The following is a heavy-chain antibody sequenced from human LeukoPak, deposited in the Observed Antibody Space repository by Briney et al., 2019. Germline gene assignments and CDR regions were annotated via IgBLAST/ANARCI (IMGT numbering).Heavy chain of an antibody. J-gene: IGHJ6*02. CDR1: GGSISSYY. D-gene: IGHD2-2*01. CDR3: ARDIVVVPAENYYGMDV. CDR2: IYTSGST. V-gene: IGHV4-4*07. Sequence: SETLSLTCTVSGGSISSYYWSWLRQPAGKGLEWIGRIYTSGSTNYNPSLTRRVTMSVDTSKNQFSLKLSSVTAADTAVYYCARDIVVVPAENYYGMDVWGQGTTVTVSS.